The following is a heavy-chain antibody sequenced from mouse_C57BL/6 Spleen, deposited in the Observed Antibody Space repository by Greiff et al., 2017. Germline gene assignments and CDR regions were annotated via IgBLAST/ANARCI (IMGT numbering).Heavy chain of an antibody. J-gene: IGHJ3*01. Sequence: QVQLQQSGAELVRPGSSVKLSCKASGYTFTSYWMDWVKQRPGQGLEWIGNIYPSDSETHYNQKFKDKATLTVDKSSSTAYMQLSSLTSEDSAVYDCASGYYGSSYLFAYWGQGTLVTVSA. D-gene: IGHD1-1*01. CDR3: ASGYYGSSYLFAY. V-gene: IGHV1-61*01. CDR2: IYPSDSET. CDR1: GYTFTSYW.